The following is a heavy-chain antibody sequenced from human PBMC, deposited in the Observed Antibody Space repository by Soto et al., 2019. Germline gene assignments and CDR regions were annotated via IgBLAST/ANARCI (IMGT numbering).Heavy chain of an antibody. CDR2: ISYDGSNK. CDR1: GFTFSSYG. J-gene: IGHJ6*02. D-gene: IGHD3-10*01. CDR3: AKDAVDISRVVRLTPLGTHV. V-gene: IGHV3-30*18. Sequence: GGSLRLSCAASGFTFSSYGMHWVRQAPGKGLEWVAVISYDGSNKYYADSVKGRFTISRDNSKNTLYLQMNSLRAEDTAVHYCAKDAVDISRVVRLTPLGTHVCGQAPTVTVSS.